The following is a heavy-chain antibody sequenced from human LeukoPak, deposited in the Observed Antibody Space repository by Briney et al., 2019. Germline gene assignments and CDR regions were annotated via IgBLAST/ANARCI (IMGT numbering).Heavy chain of an antibody. CDR2: IIPIFGTA. CDR3: AIYYYGSGSYLTWFDP. J-gene: IGHJ5*02. V-gene: IGHV1-69*01. D-gene: IGHD3-10*01. Sequence: RQXXGQGXXXXXXIIPIFGTANYPQQFQGRVTITADESTSTAYMEMSSLRSEDTAVYYCAIYYYGSGSYLTWFDPWGQGTLVTVSS.